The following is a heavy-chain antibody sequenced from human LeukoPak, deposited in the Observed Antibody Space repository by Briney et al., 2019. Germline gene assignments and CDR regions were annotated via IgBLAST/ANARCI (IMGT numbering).Heavy chain of an antibody. Sequence: ASVKVSCKVSGYTLTESSMHWVRQAPGKGLEWMGGFDPEDGETIYAQKFQGRVTMTEDTSTDTAYMELSSLRSEDTAVYYCATLRYIVGATAPEYFQHWGQGTLVTVSS. J-gene: IGHJ1*01. CDR2: FDPEDGET. CDR3: ATLRYIVGATAPEYFQH. D-gene: IGHD1-26*01. CDR1: GYTLTESS. V-gene: IGHV1-24*01.